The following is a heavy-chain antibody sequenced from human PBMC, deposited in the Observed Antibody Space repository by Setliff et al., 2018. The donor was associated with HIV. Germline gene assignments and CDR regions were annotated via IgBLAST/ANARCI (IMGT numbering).Heavy chain of an antibody. V-gene: IGHV5-51*01. CDR1: GYRFTSYW. CDR3: ARPAGTTLDHHFDY. Sequence: GESLKISCKGSGYRFTSYWIDWVRQTPGKGLEWMGIIYLGDSDTRYSPSFQGQVTISADKSTSTAYLQWSSLKASDTAMYYCARPAGTTLDHHFDYWGQGTLVTVSS. D-gene: IGHD1-1*01. J-gene: IGHJ4*02. CDR2: IYLGDSDT.